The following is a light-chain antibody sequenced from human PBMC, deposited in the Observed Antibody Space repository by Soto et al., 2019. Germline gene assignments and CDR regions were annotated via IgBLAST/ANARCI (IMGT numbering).Light chain of an antibody. CDR1: QGVSSY. CDR2: GAS. J-gene: IGKJ1*01. Sequence: EIVLTQSPATLSLSPGARAPLSCRARQGVSSYLAWYQQQPGQAPRLLIYGASTRATGIPARFSGSGSGTEFTLTISSLQSEDFAVYYCQQYNNWPRTFGQGTKVDIK. V-gene: IGKV3-15*01. CDR3: QQYNNWPRT.